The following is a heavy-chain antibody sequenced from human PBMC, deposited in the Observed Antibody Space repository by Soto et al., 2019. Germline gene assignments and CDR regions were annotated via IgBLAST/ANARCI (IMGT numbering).Heavy chain of an antibody. V-gene: IGHV3-30-3*01. Sequence: GGALRHSCGGSGVTLSSYSMHWGRQAPGKGLEWVAVISYDGSNKYYADSVKGRFTISRDNSKNTLYLQMNSLRAEDTAVYYCRSTKLELLLSAFDIWGQGTMVTVSS. CDR2: ISYDGSNK. D-gene: IGHD1-7*01. J-gene: IGHJ3*02. CDR1: GVTLSSYS. CDR3: RSTKLELLLSAFDI.